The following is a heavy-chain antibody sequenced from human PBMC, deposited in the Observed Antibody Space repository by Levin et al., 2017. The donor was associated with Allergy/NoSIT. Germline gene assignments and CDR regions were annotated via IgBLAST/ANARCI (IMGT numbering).Heavy chain of an antibody. CDR3: ATDLRGDQLQTRYFDL. V-gene: IGHV1-69*13. CDR2: IIPIFGTA. Sequence: SVKVSCKASGGTFSSYAISWVRQAPGQGLEWMGGIIPIFGTANYAQKFQGRVTITADESTSTAYMELSSLRSEDTAVYYCATDLRGDQLQTRYFDLWGRGTLVTVSS. D-gene: IGHD2-2*01. J-gene: IGHJ2*01. CDR1: GGTFSSYA.